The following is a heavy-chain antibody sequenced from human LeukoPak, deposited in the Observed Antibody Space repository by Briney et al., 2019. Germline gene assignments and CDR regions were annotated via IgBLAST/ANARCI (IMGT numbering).Heavy chain of an antibody. CDR1: GYTFTSYG. D-gene: IGHD3-10*01. CDR3: ARAPRGITMVRGVIIIGLFDY. V-gene: IGHV1-2*02. Sequence: GASVKVSCKASGYTFTSYGISWVRQAPGQGLEWMGWINPNSGGTNYAQKFQGRVTMTRDTTISTAYMELSRLRSDDTAVYYCARAPRGITMVRGVIIIGLFDYWGQGTLVTVSS. J-gene: IGHJ4*02. CDR2: INPNSGGT.